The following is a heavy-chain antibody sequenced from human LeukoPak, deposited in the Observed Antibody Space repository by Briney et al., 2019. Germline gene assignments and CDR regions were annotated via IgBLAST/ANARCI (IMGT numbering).Heavy chain of an antibody. CDR2: INPDGRRA. J-gene: IGHJ6*03. CDR3: AREVEVVPTAMGDYYYYFMDV. CDR1: GFTSSNHW. V-gene: IGHV3-74*01. Sequence: GGSLRLSCAASGFTSSNHWMHWVRQAPGKGLLWVSRINPDGRRADYAGSVKGRFTISRDNAKNTLYLQMNNLSADDTALYYCAREVEVVPTAMGDYYYYFMDVWGKGTTVTVSS. D-gene: IGHD2-2*01.